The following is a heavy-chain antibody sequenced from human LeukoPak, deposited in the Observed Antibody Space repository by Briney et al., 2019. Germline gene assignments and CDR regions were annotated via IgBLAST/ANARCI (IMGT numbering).Heavy chain of an antibody. CDR3: ARSFGLGGSSPYSGFFDY. Sequence: ASVKVSCKASGGTFSSYAISWVRQAPGQGLEWMGGIIPIFGTANYAQKFQGRVTITTDESTSTAYMELSSLRSEDTAVYYCARSFGLGGSSPYSGFFDYWGQGTLVTVSS. CDR1: GGTFSSYA. J-gene: IGHJ4*02. V-gene: IGHV1-69*05. CDR2: IIPIFGTA. D-gene: IGHD1-26*01.